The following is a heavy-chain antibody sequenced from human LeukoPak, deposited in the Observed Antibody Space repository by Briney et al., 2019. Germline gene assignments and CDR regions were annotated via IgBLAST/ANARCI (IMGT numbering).Heavy chain of an antibody. CDR1: GYTFTSCA. J-gene: IGHJ6*02. D-gene: IGHD3-22*01. CDR3: ASRSYYYDSSGYINYYGMDV. CDR2: INAGNGNT. V-gene: IGHV1-3*01. Sequence: ASVKVSCKASGYTFTSCAMHWVRQAPGQRLEWMGWINAGNGNTKYSQKFQGRVTITRDTSASTAYMELSSLRSEDTAVYYCASRSYYYDSSGYINYYGMDVWGQGTTVTVSS.